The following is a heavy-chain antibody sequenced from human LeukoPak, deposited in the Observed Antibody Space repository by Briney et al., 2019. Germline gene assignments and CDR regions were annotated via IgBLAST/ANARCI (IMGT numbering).Heavy chain of an antibody. CDR2: IYYSGST. CDR3: ARRPFDWGQDY. CDR1: GGSISSSSYY. V-gene: IGHV4-39*01. D-gene: IGHD3-9*01. J-gene: IGHJ4*02. Sequence: SETLSLTCTVSGGSISSSSYYWGWIRQPPGKGLEWIGSIYYSGSTYYNPSLKSRVTISVDTSKNQFSLKLSSVTAADTAVYYCARRPFDWGQDYWGQGTLVTVSS.